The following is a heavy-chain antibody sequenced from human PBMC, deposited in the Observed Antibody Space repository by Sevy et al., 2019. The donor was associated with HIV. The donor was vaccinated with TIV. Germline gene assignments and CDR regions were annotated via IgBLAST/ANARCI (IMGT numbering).Heavy chain of an antibody. V-gene: IGHV3-21*01. Sequence: GGSLRLSCAASEFIFSSYTMNWVRQAPGKGLEWVSSISSSSSYIYYADSVKGRFTISRDNAKNSLYLQMNSLRAEDTAVYYCARYTAVAKDHNWFDPWGQGTLVTVSS. D-gene: IGHD6-19*01. CDR1: EFIFSSYT. CDR2: ISSSSSYI. J-gene: IGHJ5*02. CDR3: ARYTAVAKDHNWFDP.